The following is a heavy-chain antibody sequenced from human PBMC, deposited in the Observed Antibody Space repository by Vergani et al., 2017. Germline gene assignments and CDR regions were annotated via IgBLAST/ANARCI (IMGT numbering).Heavy chain of an antibody. J-gene: IGHJ6*02. CDR1: GYSFTSYW. V-gene: IGHV5-10-1*03. D-gene: IGHD3-22*01. Sequence: EVQLVQSGAEVKKPGESLRISCKGSGYSFTSYWISWVRQMPGKGLEWMGRIDPSDSYTNYSPSFQGHVTISADKSISTAYLQWSSLKASDTAMYYCAKGTQGAESDSSGYYGYYYYYCGMDVWGQGTTVTVSS. CDR3: AKGTQGAESDSSGYYGYYYYYCGMDV. CDR2: IDPSDSYT.